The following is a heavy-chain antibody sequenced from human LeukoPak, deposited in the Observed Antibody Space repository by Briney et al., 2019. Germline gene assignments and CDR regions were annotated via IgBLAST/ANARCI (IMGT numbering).Heavy chain of an antibody. D-gene: IGHD3-9*01. CDR2: IIPILGIA. CDR3: ARADYDILGVRQGYYYGMDV. Sequence: SVKVSCKASGGTFSSYAISWVRQAPGQGLEWMGRIIPILGIANYAQKFQGRVTITADKSTSTAYMELSSLRSEDTAVYFCARADYDILGVRQGYYYGMDVWGQGTTVTVSS. CDR1: GGTFSSYA. J-gene: IGHJ6*02. V-gene: IGHV1-69*04.